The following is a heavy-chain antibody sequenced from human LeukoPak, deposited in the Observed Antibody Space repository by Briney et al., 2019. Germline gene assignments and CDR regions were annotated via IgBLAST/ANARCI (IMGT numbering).Heavy chain of an antibody. CDR2: ISGSGGIT. Sequence: GGSLRLSCAASGFTFSSYAMSWVRQAPGKGLEWVSAISGSGGITYYADSVKGRFTISRDNSKNTLFLQMNSLGAEDTAVYYCAKDHTPIPTSIYFDYWGQGTLVTVSS. CDR3: AKDHTPIPTSIYFDY. J-gene: IGHJ4*02. D-gene: IGHD3-9*01. CDR1: GFTFSSYA. V-gene: IGHV3-23*01.